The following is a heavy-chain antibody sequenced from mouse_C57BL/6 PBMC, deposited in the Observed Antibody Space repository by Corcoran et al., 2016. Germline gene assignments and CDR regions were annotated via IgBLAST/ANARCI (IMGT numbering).Heavy chain of an antibody. CDR3: ARWELGEGYYFDY. V-gene: IGHV1-19*01. J-gene: IGHJ2*01. CDR1: GYTFTDYY. D-gene: IGHD4-1*01. Sequence: EVQLQQSGPVLVKPGASVKMSCKASGYTFTDYYMNWVKQSHGKSLEWIGVINPYNGGTSYNQKFKGKATLTVDKSSSTAYMELNSLTSEDSAVYYCARWELGEGYYFDYWGQGTTLIVSS. CDR2: INPYNGGT.